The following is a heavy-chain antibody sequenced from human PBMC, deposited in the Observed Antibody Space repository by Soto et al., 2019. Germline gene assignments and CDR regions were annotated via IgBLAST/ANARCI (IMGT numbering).Heavy chain of an antibody. CDR2: TYYRSKWYS. J-gene: IGHJ4*02. CDR3: AKKAEKHFDWMFYADS. V-gene: IGHV6-1*01. CDR1: GDSVSSNSAA. Sequence: SQTLSLTCAISGDSVSSNSAAWNWIRLSPSRGLEWLGRTYYRSKWYSVYAPSVKSRITINPDTSKNQFSLQLNSVTPEDTAIFYCAKKAEKHFDWMFYADSWGQGTLVTVSS. D-gene: IGHD3-9*01.